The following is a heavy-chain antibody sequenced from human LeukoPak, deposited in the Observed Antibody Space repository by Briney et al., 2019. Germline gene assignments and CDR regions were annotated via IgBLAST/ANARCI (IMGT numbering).Heavy chain of an antibody. CDR2: IYSGGST. CDR1: GFTVSSNY. D-gene: IGHD5-18*01. J-gene: IGHJ4*02. Sequence: GGSLRLSCAASGFTVSSNYMSWVRQAPGKGLEWVSVIYSGGSTYYADYVKGRFTISRDNSKNTLYLQMNSLRAEDTAVYYCARAGPAVDTAMVDYFDYWGQGTLVTVSS. CDR3: ARAGPAVDTAMVDYFDY. V-gene: IGHV3-66*02.